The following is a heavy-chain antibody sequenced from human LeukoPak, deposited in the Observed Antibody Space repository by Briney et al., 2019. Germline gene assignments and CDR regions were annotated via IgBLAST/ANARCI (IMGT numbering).Heavy chain of an antibody. CDR2: IDSDGSTT. J-gene: IGHJ3*02. CDR3: ARGLGYSYGYGTFDI. Sequence: QSGGSLRLSCAASGFTFNNYWMHWVRQAPGKGLVWVSRIDSDGSTTSYADSVKGRFTVSRDNAKNTVFLQMNSLRAEDTAVYYCARGLGYSYGYGTFDIWGQGTMVTDSS. V-gene: IGHV3-74*01. CDR1: GFTFNNYW. D-gene: IGHD5-18*01.